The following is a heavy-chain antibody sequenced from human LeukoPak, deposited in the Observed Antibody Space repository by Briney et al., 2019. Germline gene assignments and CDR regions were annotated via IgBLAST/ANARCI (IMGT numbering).Heavy chain of an antibody. CDR2: ISSSSSYI. CDR1: GFTFSSYS. Sequence: GGSLRLSCTASGFTFSSYSMNWVHQAPGKGLEWVSSISSSSSYIYYADSVKGRFTISRDNAKNSLYLQMNSLRAEDTAVYYCARISDVDTAMADYWGQGTLVTVSS. D-gene: IGHD5-18*01. J-gene: IGHJ4*02. CDR3: ARISDVDTAMADY. V-gene: IGHV3-21*01.